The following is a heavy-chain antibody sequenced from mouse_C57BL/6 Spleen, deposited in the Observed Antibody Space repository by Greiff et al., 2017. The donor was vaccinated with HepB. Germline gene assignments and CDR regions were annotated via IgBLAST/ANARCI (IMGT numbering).Heavy chain of an antibody. V-gene: IGHV1-69*01. J-gene: IGHJ2*01. D-gene: IGHD2-4*01. Sequence: VQLQQPGAELVMPGASVKLSCKASGYTFTSYWMHWVKQRPGQGLEWIGEIDPSDSYTNYNQKFKGKSTLTVDKSSSTAYMQLSSLTSEDSAVYYCARRIRGYYFDYWGQGTTLTVSS. CDR2: IDPSDSYT. CDR1: GYTFTSYW. CDR3: ARRIRGYYFDY.